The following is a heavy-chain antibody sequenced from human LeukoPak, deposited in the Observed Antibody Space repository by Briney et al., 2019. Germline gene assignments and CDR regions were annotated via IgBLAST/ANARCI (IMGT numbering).Heavy chain of an antibody. J-gene: IGHJ4*02. D-gene: IGHD1-26*01. CDR1: GDITHY. CDR3: AKHNGGGIVSYVAPGPPDSFDH. CDR2: IYFSGSV. V-gene: IGHV4-39*01. Sequence: SETLSLTCSVSGDITHYWGWIRQPPGKGLECIGSIYFSGSVYYNPSLRSRVTISLDTSTKQLSLKLTSVTAADTAIYYCAKHNGGGIVSYVAPGPPDSFDHWAREPWSPSPQ.